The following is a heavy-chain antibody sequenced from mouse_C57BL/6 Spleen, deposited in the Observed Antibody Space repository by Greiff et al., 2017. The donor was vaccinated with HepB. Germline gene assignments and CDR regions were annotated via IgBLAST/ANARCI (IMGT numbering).Heavy chain of an antibody. V-gene: IGHV14-4*01. CDR2: IDPENGDT. J-gene: IGHJ2*01. D-gene: IGHD2-2*01. Sequence: EVNVVESGAELVRPGASVKLSCTASGFNIKDDYMHWVKQRPEQGLEWIGWIDPENGDTEYASKFQGKATITADTSSNTAYLQLSSLTSEDTAVYYCTKGLSYYFDYWGQGTTLTVSS. CDR3: TKGLSYYFDY. CDR1: GFNIKDDY.